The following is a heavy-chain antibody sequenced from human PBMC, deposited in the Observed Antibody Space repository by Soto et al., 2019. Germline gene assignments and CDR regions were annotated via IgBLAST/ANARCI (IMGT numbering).Heavy chain of an antibody. CDR1: GFTFSSFA. D-gene: IGHD7-27*01. V-gene: IGHV3-23*01. J-gene: IGHJ6*02. CDR3: AKWGNDWGYYYYGMNV. CDR2: ISGSGDGT. Sequence: GGSLRLSCAASGFTFSSFALSWVRQAPGKGLEWVSAISGSGDGTDYADSVKGRFTISRDNSRNTLYLQMSSLRAEDTAQYYCAKWGNDWGYYYYGMNVWGQGTTVTVSS.